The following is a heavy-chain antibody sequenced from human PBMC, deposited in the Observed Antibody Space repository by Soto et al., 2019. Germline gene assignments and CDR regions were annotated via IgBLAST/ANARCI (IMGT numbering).Heavy chain of an antibody. V-gene: IGHV3-23*01. CDR1: GFTFGSYA. CDR3: AKDGPTIDSSGYTPSSSYYYYYGMDV. J-gene: IGHJ6*02. D-gene: IGHD3-22*01. CDR2: ISGSGGST. Sequence: PGGSLRLSCAASGFTFGSYAMSWVRQAPGKGLEWVSAISGSGGSTYYADSVKGRFTISRDNSKNTLYLQMNSLRAEDTAVYYCAKDGPTIDSSGYTPSSSYYYYYGMDVWGQGTTVTVSS.